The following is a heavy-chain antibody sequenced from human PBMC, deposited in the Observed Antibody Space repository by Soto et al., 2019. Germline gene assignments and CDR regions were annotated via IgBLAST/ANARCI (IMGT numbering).Heavy chain of an antibody. CDR1: GYTFTSYD. Sequence: QVQLVQSGAEVKKPGASVKVSCKASGYTFTSYDINWVRQAPGQGLEWMGGIIPIFGTANYAQKFQGRVTITADESTSTAYMELSSLRSEDTAVYYCARDRPYSGYDYGNFDYWGQGTLVTVSS. V-gene: IGHV1-69*01. CDR3: ARDRPYSGYDYGNFDY. D-gene: IGHD5-12*01. CDR2: IIPIFGTA. J-gene: IGHJ4*02.